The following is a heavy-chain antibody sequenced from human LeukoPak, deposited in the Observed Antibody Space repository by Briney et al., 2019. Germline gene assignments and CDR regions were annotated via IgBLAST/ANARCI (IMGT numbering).Heavy chain of an antibody. D-gene: IGHD3-3*01. V-gene: IGHV3-7*01. J-gene: IGHJ6*03. CDR1: GFTFSNYW. CDR3: ARLNYDFWSGVWKAYYMDV. Sequence: GGSLRLSCAASGFTFSNYWMTWVRQAPGKGLEWVANIREDGSEKYYVDSVKGRFTISRDNAKNSLYLQVNSLRAEDTAVYYCARLNYDFWSGVWKAYYMDVWGKGTTVTVSS. CDR2: IREDGSEK.